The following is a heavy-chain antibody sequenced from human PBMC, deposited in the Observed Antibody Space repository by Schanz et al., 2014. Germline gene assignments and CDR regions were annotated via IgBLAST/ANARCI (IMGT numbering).Heavy chain of an antibody. CDR3: AATTILAD. V-gene: IGHV3-48*02. Sequence: EVQLVESGGGLVQPGGSLRLSCAASGFTFSRNAMNWVRQAPGKGLEWVSYISGSDNYINYADSVKGRFTISRDNAKSSLYLQMNSLRDEDTAVYYCAATTILADWGQGTLVAVSS. CDR1: GFTFSRNA. D-gene: IGHD3-3*01. CDR2: ISGSDNYI. J-gene: IGHJ4*02.